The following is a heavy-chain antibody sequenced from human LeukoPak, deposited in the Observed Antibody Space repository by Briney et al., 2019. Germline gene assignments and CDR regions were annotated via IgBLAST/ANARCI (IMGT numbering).Heavy chain of an antibody. CDR2: IYHSGST. D-gene: IGHD3-10*01. CDR1: GYSISSGYY. CDR3: ARALLATDTYYYGSGSYYNGYNWFDP. Sequence: PSETLSLTCTVSGYSISSGYYWGWIRQPPGKGLEWIGSIYHSGSTYYNPSLKSRVTISVDTSKNQFSLKLSSVTAADTAVYYCARALLATDTYYYGSGSYYNGYNWFDPWGQGTLVTVSS. V-gene: IGHV4-38-2*02. J-gene: IGHJ5*02.